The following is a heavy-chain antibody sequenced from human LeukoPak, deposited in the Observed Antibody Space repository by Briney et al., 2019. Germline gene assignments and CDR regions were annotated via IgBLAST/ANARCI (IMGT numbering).Heavy chain of an antibody. CDR1: GGTFSSYA. J-gene: IGHJ6*03. D-gene: IGHD4-23*01. CDR2: IIPIFGTA. Sequence: GASVKVSCKASGGTFSSYAISWVRQAPGQGLEWMGGIIPIFGTANYAQKFQGRVTITTDESTSTAYMELSSLRSEDTAVYYCARVNGGKLGNNYYYYMDVWGKGTTVTVSS. V-gene: IGHV1-69*05. CDR3: ARVNGGKLGNNYYYYMDV.